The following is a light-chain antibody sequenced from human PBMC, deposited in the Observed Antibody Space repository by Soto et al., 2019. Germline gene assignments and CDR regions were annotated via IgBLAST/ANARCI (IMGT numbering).Light chain of an antibody. J-gene: IGKJ1*01. CDR3: QQYGISPRT. CDR2: GAS. Sequence: EIVLTQSPGTLSLSPGERATLSCRASQSVSGRYLAWYQQKPGQAPRLLIYGASSRATGIPDRFSGSGSGTDFTLTISRLEPEDFALYYCQQYGISPRTFGQGTKVEIK. CDR1: QSVSGRY. V-gene: IGKV3-20*01.